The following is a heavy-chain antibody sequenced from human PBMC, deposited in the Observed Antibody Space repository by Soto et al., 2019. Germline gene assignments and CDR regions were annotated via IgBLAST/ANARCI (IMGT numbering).Heavy chain of an antibody. J-gene: IGHJ4*02. D-gene: IGHD2-2*01. CDR1: GGSFGIYP. CDR2: VIPILNVA. V-gene: IGHV1-69*04. CDR3: ARESTSGLDY. Sequence: QVQLVQSGAEVKKPGSSVKVSCQTSGGSFGIYPISWVRQAPGQCLEWVGRVIPILNVANYTQKLHGRLTLTGDQSTTTAYMELSSLTSEDTAVYYCARESTSGLDYWGQGPLVTVSS.